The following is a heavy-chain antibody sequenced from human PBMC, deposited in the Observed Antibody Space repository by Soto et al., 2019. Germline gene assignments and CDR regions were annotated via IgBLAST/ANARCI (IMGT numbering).Heavy chain of an antibody. CDR1: GFTFSSCS. Sequence: GGSLRLSCAASGFTFSSCSMNWVRQAPGKGLEWVSSISSSSSYIYYADSVKGRFTISRDNAKNSLYLQMNSLRAEDTAVYYCATGNHYDFWSGHGAAFDIWGQRTMVTVSS. CDR3: ATGNHYDFWSGHGAAFDI. J-gene: IGHJ3*02. CDR2: ISSSSSYI. D-gene: IGHD3-3*01. V-gene: IGHV3-21*01.